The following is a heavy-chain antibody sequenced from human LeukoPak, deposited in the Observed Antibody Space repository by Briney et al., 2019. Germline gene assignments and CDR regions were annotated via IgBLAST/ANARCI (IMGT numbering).Heavy chain of an antibody. CDR3: AHKLSTNLLLWFGEESGHWFDP. CDR2: IYWDDDK. Sequence: SGPTLVKPTQTLTLTCTFSGFSLSTSGVGVGWIRQPPGKALEWLALIYWDDDKRYSPSLKSRLTITKDTSKNQVVLTMTNMDPVDTATYYCAHKLSTNLLLWFGEESGHWFDPWGQGTLVTVSS. V-gene: IGHV2-5*02. CDR1: GFSLSTSGVG. J-gene: IGHJ5*02. D-gene: IGHD3-10*01.